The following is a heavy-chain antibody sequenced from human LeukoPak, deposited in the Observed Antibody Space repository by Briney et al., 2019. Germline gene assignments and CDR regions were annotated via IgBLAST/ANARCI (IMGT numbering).Heavy chain of an antibody. J-gene: IGHJ6*02. CDR2: IYYSEST. D-gene: IGHD2-2*01. Sequence: SETLSLTCTVSGGSISSGGYYWSWIRQRPGKGLEWIGYIYYSESTYYNPSLKSRVTKSVDTSKNQFSLKLSSVTAADTAVYYCARGANIVVVPAATGMDVWGQGTTVTVSS. CDR1: GGSISSGGYY. CDR3: ARGANIVVVPAATGMDV. V-gene: IGHV4-31*03.